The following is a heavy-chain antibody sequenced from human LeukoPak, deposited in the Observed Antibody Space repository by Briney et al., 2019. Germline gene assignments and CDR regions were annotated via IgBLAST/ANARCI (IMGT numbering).Heavy chain of an antibody. D-gene: IGHD2-15*01. Sequence: GGSLRLSCAASGFTLSSYAMSWVRQGPGKGLEWVSAISVSGNTYRADSVKGRFTISRDSSKNTLYLQMNSLRAGDAAVYYCAKAPVTTCSGAYCYPFDYWGQGTLVTVSS. J-gene: IGHJ4*02. CDR1: GFTLSSYA. CDR3: AKAPVTTCSGAYCYPFDY. CDR2: ISVSGNT. V-gene: IGHV3-23*01.